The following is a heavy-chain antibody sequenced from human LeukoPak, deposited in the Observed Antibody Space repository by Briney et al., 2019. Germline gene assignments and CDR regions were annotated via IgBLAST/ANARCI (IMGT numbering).Heavy chain of an antibody. J-gene: IGHJ5*02. CDR2: INPSGGST. V-gene: IGHV1-46*01. D-gene: IGHD2-2*01. Sequence: GASVKVSCKASGYTFTSYYMHWVRQAPGQGLEWMGIINPSGGSTSYAQKFQGRVPMTRDTSTSTVYMELSSLRSEDTAVYYCATVTNIVVVPAAMQDWFDPWGQGTLVTVSS. CDR3: ATVTNIVVVPAAMQDWFDP. CDR1: GYTFTSYY.